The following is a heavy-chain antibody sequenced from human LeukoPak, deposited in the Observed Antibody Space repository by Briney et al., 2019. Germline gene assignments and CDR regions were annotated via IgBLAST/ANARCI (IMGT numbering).Heavy chain of an antibody. V-gene: IGHV4-59*01. CDR2: IYYSGST. Sequence: SETLSLTCTVSGGSISSYYWSWIRQPPGKGLEWIGYIYYSGSTNSNPSLKSRVTISVDTSKNQFSLKLSSVTAADTAVYYCASSSYYALLFDYWGQGTLVTVSS. J-gene: IGHJ4*02. CDR3: ASSSYYALLFDY. CDR1: GGSISSYY. D-gene: IGHD1-26*01.